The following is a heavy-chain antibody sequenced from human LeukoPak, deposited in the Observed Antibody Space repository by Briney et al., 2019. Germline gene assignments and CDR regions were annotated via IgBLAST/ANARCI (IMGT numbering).Heavy chain of an antibody. J-gene: IGHJ4*02. CDR1: GGSFSGYY. CDR3: ARDLGDYYDSSGYKD. V-gene: IGHV4-59*01. CDR2: IYYSGST. D-gene: IGHD3-22*01. Sequence: SETLSLTCAVYGGSFSGYYWSWIRQPPGKGLEWIGYIYYSGSTNYNPSLKSRVTISVDTSKNQFSLKLSSVTAADTAVYYCARDLGDYYDSSGYKDWGQGTLVTVSS.